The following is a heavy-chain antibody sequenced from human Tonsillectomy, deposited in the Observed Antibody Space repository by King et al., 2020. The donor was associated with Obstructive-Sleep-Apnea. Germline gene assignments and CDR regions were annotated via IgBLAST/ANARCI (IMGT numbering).Heavy chain of an antibody. V-gene: IGHV3-30*04. CDR3: ARSGYNYGYGYFDY. Sequence: VQLVESGGGVVQPGRSLRLSCAASGFTFSTYAMHWVRQAPGRGLEWVAVISYDGSNNYYANSLKGRFTISRDNSKNTLYLQMNSLRAEDTAMYYCARSGYNYGYGYFDYWGQGTLFTVSS. D-gene: IGHD5-18*01. CDR1: GFTFSTYA. J-gene: IGHJ4*02. CDR2: ISYDGSNN.